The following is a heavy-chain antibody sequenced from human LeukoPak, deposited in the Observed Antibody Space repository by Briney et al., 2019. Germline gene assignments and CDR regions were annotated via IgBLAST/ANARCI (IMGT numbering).Heavy chain of an antibody. J-gene: IGHJ4*02. V-gene: IGHV1-69*05. D-gene: IGHD6-19*01. CDR2: IIPISGTA. CDR1: GGTFSSYA. CDR3: ARGRVNSSGWYVGDY. Sequence: SVKVSCKASGGTFSSYAISWVRQAPGQGLEWMGGIIPISGTANYAQKFQGRVTITTDESTSTAYMELSSLRSEDTAVYYCARGRVNSSGWYVGDYWGQGTLVTVSS.